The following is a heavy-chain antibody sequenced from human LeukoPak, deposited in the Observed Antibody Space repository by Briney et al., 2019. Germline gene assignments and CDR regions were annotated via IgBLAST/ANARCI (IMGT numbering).Heavy chain of an antibody. CDR1: GFTFSSYS. V-gene: IGHV3-21*01. CDR2: ISGSSSYI. J-gene: IGHJ4*02. CDR3: ARGPKLGGYSYGPIDY. Sequence: GGSLRLSCAASGFTFSSYSMNRVRQAPGKGLEWVSSISGSSSYIYYADSVKGRFTISRDNAKNSLYLQMNSLRAEDTAVYYCARGPKLGGYSYGPIDYWGQGTLVTVSS. D-gene: IGHD5-18*01.